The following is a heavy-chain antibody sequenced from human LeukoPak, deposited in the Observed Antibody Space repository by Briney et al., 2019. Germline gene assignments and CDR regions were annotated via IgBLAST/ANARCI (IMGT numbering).Heavy chain of an antibody. D-gene: IGHD3-22*01. Sequence: ASVTVSCTASAYTFTSYGVSWVRQAPGQGLEWMGWISAYNGNTNYAQRLQGRVTMTTDTSTSTAYMELRSLRSDDTAVYYCARVLGSPYYYDSSAYLDYWGQGTLVTVSS. CDR1: AYTFTSYG. CDR3: ARVLGSPYYYDSSAYLDY. J-gene: IGHJ4*02. V-gene: IGHV1-18*01. CDR2: ISAYNGNT.